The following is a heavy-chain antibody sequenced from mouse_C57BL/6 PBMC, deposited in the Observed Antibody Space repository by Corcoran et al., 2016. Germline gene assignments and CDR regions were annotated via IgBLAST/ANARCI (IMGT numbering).Heavy chain of an antibody. CDR2: INTYSGVP. J-gene: IGHJ1*03. Sequence: QIQLVQSGPELKKPGETVKISCKASGYTFTTYGMSWVKQAPGKGLKWMGWINTYSGVPTYADDFKGRFAFSLETSASTAYLQINNLKNEDTATYFCARYDGSHGYFDVWGTGTTVTVSS. CDR3: ARYDGSHGYFDV. CDR1: GYTFTTYG. D-gene: IGHD2-3*01. V-gene: IGHV9-3*01.